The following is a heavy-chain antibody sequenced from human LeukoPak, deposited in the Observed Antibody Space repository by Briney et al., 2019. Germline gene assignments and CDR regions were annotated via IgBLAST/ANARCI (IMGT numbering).Heavy chain of an antibody. V-gene: IGHV3-23*01. D-gene: IGHD4-17*01. J-gene: IGHJ3*02. CDR1: EFTFSSYA. CDR2: ISGSGAST. CDR3: TKGTTVTTPRAFDI. Sequence: PGGSLRLSCAASEFTFSSYAMTWVRQAPGKGLEWVSAISGSGASTYYPDSVKGRFTISRDNSKNTLYLQMNSLRAEDTAVYCCTKGTTVTTPRAFDIWGQGTVVTVSS.